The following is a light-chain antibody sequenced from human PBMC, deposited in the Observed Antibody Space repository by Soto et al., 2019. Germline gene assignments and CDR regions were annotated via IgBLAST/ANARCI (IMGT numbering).Light chain of an antibody. CDR2: TTS. CDR1: QPISPF. V-gene: IGKV1-27*01. CDR3: QNYNLALPT. Sequence: DIQMTQSPSSLPASLGDRVTISCRASQPISPFLAWYQQRPGEVPRLLTHTTSVLQSGVASRFSGSGSGTDFTLTISSLQPEDVATYYCQNYNLALPTFGQGTRLEIK. J-gene: IGKJ5*01.